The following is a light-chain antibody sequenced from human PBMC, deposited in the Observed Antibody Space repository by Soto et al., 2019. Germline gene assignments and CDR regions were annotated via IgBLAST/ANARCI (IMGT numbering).Light chain of an antibody. Sequence: EIILTQSPDTLSLSPGERATLSCRASKSVDFHLAWYQQKPGQAPRLLIYDASVRVTGVPARFSGSGSGTEFTLTISSLQSEDFALYYCHQYNYWPRSFGQGNKVDIK. J-gene: IGKJ1*01. V-gene: IGKV3-15*01. CDR3: HQYNYWPRS. CDR2: DAS. CDR1: KSVDFH.